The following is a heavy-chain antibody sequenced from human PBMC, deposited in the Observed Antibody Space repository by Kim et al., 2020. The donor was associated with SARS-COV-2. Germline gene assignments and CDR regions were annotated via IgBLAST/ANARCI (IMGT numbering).Heavy chain of an antibody. V-gene: IGHV1-24*01. J-gene: IGHJ4*02. CDR3: ATVSRAYYDSSGQLDY. D-gene: IGHD3-22*01. Sequence: KFQGRVTMTEDTSTDTAYMELSSLRSEDTAVYYCATVSRAYYDSSGQLDYWGQGTLVTVSS.